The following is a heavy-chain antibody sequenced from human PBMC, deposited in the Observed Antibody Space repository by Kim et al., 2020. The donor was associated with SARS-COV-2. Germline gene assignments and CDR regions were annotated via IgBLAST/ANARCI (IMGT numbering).Heavy chain of an antibody. CDR1: GFTFSSYA. Sequence: GRSLRLSCAASGFTFSSYAMSWVRQAPGKGLEWVSAISGSGGSTYYADSVKGRFTISRDNSKNTLYLQMNSLRAEDTAVYYCAKDGTYYYDSSGYRFDYWGQGTLVTVSS. J-gene: IGHJ4*02. D-gene: IGHD3-22*01. CDR2: ISGSGGST. V-gene: IGHV3-23*01. CDR3: AKDGTYYYDSSGYRFDY.